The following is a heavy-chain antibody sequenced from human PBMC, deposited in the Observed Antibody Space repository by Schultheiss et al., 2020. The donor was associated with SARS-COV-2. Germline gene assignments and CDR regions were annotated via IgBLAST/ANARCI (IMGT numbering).Heavy chain of an antibody. J-gene: IGHJ4*02. Sequence: SETLSLTCTVSGGSISSSSDYWGWIRQPPGKGLEWIGSIYFSGSTYCDPSLKSRVTMSVDTSKNQFSVKLTSVTAADTAVYYCARRGDYGDYVDYWGQGTLVTVSS. D-gene: IGHD4-17*01. V-gene: IGHV4-39*07. CDR3: ARRGDYGDYVDY. CDR1: GGSISSSSDY. CDR2: IYFSGST.